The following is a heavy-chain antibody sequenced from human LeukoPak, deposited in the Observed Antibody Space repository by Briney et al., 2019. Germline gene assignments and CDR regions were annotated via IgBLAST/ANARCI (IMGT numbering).Heavy chain of an antibody. CDR1: GGSITNYC. J-gene: IGHJ4*02. CDR2: IYYSGST. D-gene: IGHD1-26*01. Sequence: SETLSLTCTVSGGSITNYCWSWIRQPLGKGLEWIGYIYYSGSTNYNPSLKSRVTISVDTSENQFSLRLTSVTAADTAVYYCARQRYSGSYYFDSWGQGSLATVSS. V-gene: IGHV4-59*08. CDR3: ARQRYSGSYYFDS.